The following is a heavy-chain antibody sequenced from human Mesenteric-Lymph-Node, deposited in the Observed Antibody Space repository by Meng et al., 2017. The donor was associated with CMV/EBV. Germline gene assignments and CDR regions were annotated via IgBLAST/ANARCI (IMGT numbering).Heavy chain of an antibody. J-gene: IGHJ4*02. D-gene: IGHD1-26*01. CDR3: ARVTGAVFDY. Sequence: GGSLRLSCAASGFTFSSYTLNWVRQAPGKGLEWVSSISSSSSYIYYADSVKGRFTISRDNAKKSLSLQMNSLRAEDTAVYYCARVTGAVFDYWGQGTLVTVSS. CDR2: ISSSSSYI. CDR1: GFTFSSYT. V-gene: IGHV3-21*01.